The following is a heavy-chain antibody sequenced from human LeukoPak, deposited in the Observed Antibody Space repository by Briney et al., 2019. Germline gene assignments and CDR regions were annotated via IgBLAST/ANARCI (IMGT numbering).Heavy chain of an antibody. CDR1: GGSFSGYY. CDR2: INHSGST. CDR3: ARLKYYYGSGSYPPQTIIPWYFDY. Sequence: SETLSLTCAVYGGSFSGYYWSWIRQPPGKGLEWIGEINHSGSTNYNPSLKSRVTISVDTSKNQFSLKLSSVTAEDTAVYYCARLKYYYGSGSYPPQTIIPWYFDYWGQGTLVTVSS. V-gene: IGHV4-34*01. J-gene: IGHJ4*02. D-gene: IGHD3-10*01.